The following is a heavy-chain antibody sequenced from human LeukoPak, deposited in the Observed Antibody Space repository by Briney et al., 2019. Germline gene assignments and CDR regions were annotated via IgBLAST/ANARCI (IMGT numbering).Heavy chain of an antibody. CDR3: ANGRYSGYDYSGTTSDRIVY. Sequence: PGRSLRLSCAASGFTVSSDVMHWIRNAPGKGLDFVALISYDGSNKCSADSVKVRFTIYRDNSKNTLYLQMNSLRAEDTAVYYCANGRYSGYDYSGTTSDRIVYWGQGTLVTVSS. CDR2: ISYDGSNK. J-gene: IGHJ4*02. D-gene: IGHD5-12*01. V-gene: IGHV3-30-3*01. CDR1: GFTVSSDV.